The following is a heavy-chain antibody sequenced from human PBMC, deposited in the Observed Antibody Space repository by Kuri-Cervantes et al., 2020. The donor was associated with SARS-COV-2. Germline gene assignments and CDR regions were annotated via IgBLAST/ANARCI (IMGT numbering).Heavy chain of an antibody. Sequence: GGSLRLSCKGSGYSFTSYWIGWVRQAPGKGLEWVSYISSSSSTIYYADSVKGRFTISRDNAKNSLYLQMNSLRAEDTAVYYCARDRGNILTGYYLVGYFDYWGQGTLVTVSS. CDR3: ARDRGNILTGYYLVGYFDY. V-gene: IGHV3-48*01. CDR1: GYSFTSYW. J-gene: IGHJ4*02. CDR2: ISSSSSTI. D-gene: IGHD3-9*01.